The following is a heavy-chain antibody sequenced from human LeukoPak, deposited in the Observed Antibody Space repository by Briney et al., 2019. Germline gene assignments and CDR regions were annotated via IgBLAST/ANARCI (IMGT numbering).Heavy chain of an antibody. Sequence: PGGSLRLSCAASGFTVSSNYMTWVRQAPGKGLEWVSVIYSGRSTYYADSVKGRFIIFRDNSKNMLYLQMNSLRAEDTGVYYCARGFDCSGGSCYGSWGQGTLVTVSS. CDR1: GFTVSSNY. J-gene: IGHJ4*02. V-gene: IGHV3-66*01. CDR3: ARGFDCSGGSCYGS. CDR2: IYSGRST. D-gene: IGHD2-15*01.